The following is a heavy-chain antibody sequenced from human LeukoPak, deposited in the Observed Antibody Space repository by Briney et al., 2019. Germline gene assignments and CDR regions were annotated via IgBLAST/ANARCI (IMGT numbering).Heavy chain of an antibody. CDR3: ARSYCSGGSCYYFAFDI. CDR1: GGSTSSSSYY. CDR2: IYYSGST. D-gene: IGHD2-15*01. V-gene: IGHV4-39*07. Sequence: SETLSLTCTVSGGSTSSSSYYWGWIRQPPGKGLEWIGSIYYSGSTYYNPSLKSRVTISVDTSKNQFSLKLSSVTAADTAVYYCARSYCSGGSCYYFAFDIWGQGTMVTVSS. J-gene: IGHJ3*02.